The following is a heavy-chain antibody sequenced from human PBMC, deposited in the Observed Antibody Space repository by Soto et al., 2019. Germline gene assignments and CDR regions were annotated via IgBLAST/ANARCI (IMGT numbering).Heavy chain of an antibody. D-gene: IGHD2-21*02. CDR3: ARALWGHCGTDCYPLEV. J-gene: IGHJ6*02. Sequence: LKESGKASGYTFTRYAMSGVRQAPGQGLEWMGWISAYNGNTNYAQKLQGRVTMNTDTSTSTAYMELRSLRSDDTAVYYCARALWGHCGTDCYPLEVWGQGTTVTVSS. CDR2: ISAYNGNT. CDR1: GYTFTRYA. V-gene: IGHV1-18*01.